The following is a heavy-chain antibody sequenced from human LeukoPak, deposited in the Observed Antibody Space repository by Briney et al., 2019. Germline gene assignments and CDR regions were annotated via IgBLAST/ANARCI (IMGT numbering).Heavy chain of an antibody. Sequence: GGSLRLSCAASGFTFRTYAMHWVRQPPGKGLEWVAVISKDGNDKYYADSVKGRCTISRDNSKNTLYLQMNSLRAEDTAVYYCARDRGIVGATPDAFDIWGQGTMVTVSS. CDR2: ISKDGNDK. CDR1: GFTFRTYA. J-gene: IGHJ3*02. V-gene: IGHV3-30*04. CDR3: ARDRGIVGATPDAFDI. D-gene: IGHD1-26*01.